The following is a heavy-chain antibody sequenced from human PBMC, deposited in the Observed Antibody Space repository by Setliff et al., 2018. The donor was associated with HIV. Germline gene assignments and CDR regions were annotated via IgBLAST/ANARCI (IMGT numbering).Heavy chain of an antibody. Sequence: SETLSLTCAVSGYSMSSGFSWAWIRQAPGKGLEWIGTIYQSGATFYNPSLRSRVTISVDTSSNQFSLKLSSVTAADTAVYYCARDYYDDSYYRPGIYYYYYMDVWGRGTTVTVSS. J-gene: IGHJ6*03. V-gene: IGHV4-38-2*02. D-gene: IGHD3-10*01. CDR2: IYQSGAT. CDR1: GYSMSSGFS. CDR3: ARDYYDDSYYRPGIYYYYYMDV.